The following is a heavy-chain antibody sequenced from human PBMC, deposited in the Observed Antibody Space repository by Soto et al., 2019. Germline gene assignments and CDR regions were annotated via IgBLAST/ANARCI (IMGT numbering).Heavy chain of an antibody. Sequence: SETLSLTCAVSGYSISSSNWWGWIRQPPGKGLEWIGYIYYSGSTYCNPSLKSRVTVSVDTSKNQFSLKLSSVTAVDTAVYYCARSQAVAGHFDYWGQGTLVTVSS. V-gene: IGHV4-28*01. D-gene: IGHD6-19*01. CDR1: GYSISSSNW. J-gene: IGHJ4*02. CDR2: IYYSGST. CDR3: ARSQAVAGHFDY.